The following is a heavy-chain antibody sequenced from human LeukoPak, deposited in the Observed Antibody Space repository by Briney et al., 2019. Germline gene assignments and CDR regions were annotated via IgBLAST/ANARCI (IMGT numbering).Heavy chain of an antibody. CDR2: MNTKSANT. V-gene: IGHV1-18*01. CDR1: GYTFFNDD. J-gene: IGHJ4*02. D-gene: IGHD2-21*02. CDR3: ARGGPGDCDY. Sequence: ASVKVSCKASGYTFFNDDINWVRQATGQGLEWMGWMNTKSANTNYAQKLQGRVTMTTDTSTSTAYMELRSLRSDDTAVYYCARGGPGDCDYWGQGTLVTVSS.